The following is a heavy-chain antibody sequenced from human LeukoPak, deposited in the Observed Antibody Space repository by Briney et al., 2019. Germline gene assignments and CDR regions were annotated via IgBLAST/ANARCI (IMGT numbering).Heavy chain of an antibody. CDR1: GGTFSSYA. Sequence: SVKVSCKASGGTFSSYAISWVRQAPGQGLEWMGGIIPIFGTANYAQKFQGRVTITADKSTSTAYMELSSLRSEETAVYYCLYYDILTGYYLDYWGQGTLVTVSS. V-gene: IGHV1-69*06. D-gene: IGHD3-9*01. CDR2: IIPIFGTA. J-gene: IGHJ4*02. CDR3: LYYDILTGYYLDY.